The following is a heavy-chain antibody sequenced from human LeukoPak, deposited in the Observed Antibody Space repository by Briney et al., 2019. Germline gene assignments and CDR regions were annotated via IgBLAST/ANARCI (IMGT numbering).Heavy chain of an antibody. CDR1: GFTFSTYW. CDR3: VQGTRRGAITMVRGVIGKSYYFDS. D-gene: IGHD3-10*01. J-gene: IGHJ4*02. CDR2: IKQDGSDK. Sequence: PGGSLRLSCAASGFTFSTYWMSWVRQAPGKGLEWVANIKQDGSDKYYVDSVKGRFTISRDNSKNTLYLQMNSLRAADTALYYCVQGTRRGAITMVRGVIGKSYYFDSWGQGTLVTVSS. V-gene: IGHV3-7*01.